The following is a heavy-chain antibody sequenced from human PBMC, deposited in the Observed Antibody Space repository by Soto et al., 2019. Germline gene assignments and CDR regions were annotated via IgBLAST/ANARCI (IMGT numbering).Heavy chain of an antibody. J-gene: IGHJ4*02. V-gene: IGHV5-51*01. D-gene: IGHD3-3*01. CDR3: ARGITTRVVQTDAPDKYYFDS. Sequence: GESLKISCKGSGYSFTSYWIGWVRQMPGKGLEWMGIIYPGDSDTRYSPSFQGQVTISADKSISTASLKLSSVTAADTAIYYCARGITTRVVQTDAPDKYYFDSWGRGTLVTVSS. CDR2: IYPGDSDT. CDR1: GYSFTSYW.